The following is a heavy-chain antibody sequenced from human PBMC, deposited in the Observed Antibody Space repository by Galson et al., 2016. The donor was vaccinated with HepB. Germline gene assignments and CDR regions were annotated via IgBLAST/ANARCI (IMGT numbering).Heavy chain of an antibody. D-gene: IGHD2-15*01. V-gene: IGHV3-21*01. CDR2: ISSSSSYI. CDR1: GFTFSSYS. CDR3: ARESYSHFDN. J-gene: IGHJ4*02. Sequence: SLRLSCAASGFTFSSYSMNWVRQSPGKGLEWVSSISSSSSYIYYADSVKGRFTTSRDNAKNWNALYLQMNRVRVEDTAVYYCARESYSHFDNWGQGTLVTVSS.